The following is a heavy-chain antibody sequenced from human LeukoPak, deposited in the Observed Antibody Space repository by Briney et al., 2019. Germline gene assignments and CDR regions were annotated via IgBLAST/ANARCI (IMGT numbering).Heavy chain of an antibody. Sequence: SGGSLRLSCAASGFTFSSYSMNWVRQAPGKGLEWVSSISKSSSYIYYADSVKGRFTISRDNSKNTLYLQMNSLRAEDTAVYYCAKGGSGSYYKGYYYYYYGMDVWGQGTTVTVSS. J-gene: IGHJ6*02. V-gene: IGHV3-21*04. CDR1: GFTFSSYS. CDR3: AKGGSGSYYKGYYYYYYGMDV. D-gene: IGHD3-10*01. CDR2: ISKSSSYI.